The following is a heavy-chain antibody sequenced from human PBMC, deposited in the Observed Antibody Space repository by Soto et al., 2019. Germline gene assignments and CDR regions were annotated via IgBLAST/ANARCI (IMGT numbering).Heavy chain of an antibody. CDR1: GFTFSSYG. Sequence: QVQLVESGGGVVQPGRSLRLSCAASGFTFSSYGMRWVRQAPGKGLEWVAVISYDGSNKYYADSVKGRFTISRDNSKNTLYLQMNSLRAEDTAVYYCAKSQNWNDLDYWGQGTLVTVSS. V-gene: IGHV3-30*18. CDR2: ISYDGSNK. CDR3: AKSQNWNDLDY. J-gene: IGHJ4*02. D-gene: IGHD1-1*01.